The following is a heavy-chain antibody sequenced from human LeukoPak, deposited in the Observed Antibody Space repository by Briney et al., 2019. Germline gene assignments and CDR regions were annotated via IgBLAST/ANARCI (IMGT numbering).Heavy chain of an antibody. CDR3: AGEYCSGGSCSYNWFDP. CDR1: GYSFTSYW. J-gene: IGHJ5*02. V-gene: IGHV5-51*01. D-gene: IGHD2-15*01. Sequence: GESLKISCKGSGYSFTSYWIGWVRQMPGKGLEWMGIIYPGDSDTRYSPSFQGQVTISADKSISTAYLQWSSLKASDTAMYYCAGEYCSGGSCSYNWFDPWGQGTLVTVSS. CDR2: IYPGDSDT.